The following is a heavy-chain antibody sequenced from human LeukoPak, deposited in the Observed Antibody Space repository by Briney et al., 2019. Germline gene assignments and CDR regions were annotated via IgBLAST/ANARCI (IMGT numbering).Heavy chain of an antibody. CDR1: GYTFTSYS. J-gene: IGHJ4*02. Sequence: GASVKVSCKASGYTFTSYSLNWVRQAPGQGLEWMGWIIPIFGTANYAQKFQGRVTITADESTSTAYMELSSLRSEDTAVYYCASATKEWTADYWGQGTLVTVSS. D-gene: IGHD3-3*01. V-gene: IGHV1-69*13. CDR3: ASATKEWTADY. CDR2: IIPIFGTA.